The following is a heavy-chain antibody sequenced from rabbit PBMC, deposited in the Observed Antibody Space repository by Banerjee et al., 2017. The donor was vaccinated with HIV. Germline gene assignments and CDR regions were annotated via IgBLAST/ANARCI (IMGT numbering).Heavy chain of an antibody. Sequence: PLKETGGGLVTPGGNLTLTCTASGFDISSYHMTWVRQAPGKGLEWIGIIYAGKGTTDYASWVNGRFTISSDNAQNTVDLQMNSLTAADTATYFCARNDAYTYYGYALWGPGTLVTVS. CDR1: GFDISSYH. J-gene: IGHJ4*01. D-gene: IGHD6-1*01. V-gene: IGHV1S7*01. CDR2: IYAGKGTT. CDR3: ARNDAYTYYGYAL.